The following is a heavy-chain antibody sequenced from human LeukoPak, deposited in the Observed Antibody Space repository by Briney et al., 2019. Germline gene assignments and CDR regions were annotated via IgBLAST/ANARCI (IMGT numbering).Heavy chain of an antibody. V-gene: IGHV4-38-2*01. CDR1: GYSISSGYY. CDR2: IYHSGST. D-gene: IGHD2-15*01. CDR3: ARVVVVVAAREYYFDY. J-gene: IGHJ4*02. Sequence: SETLSLTCAVSGYSISSGYYWGWIRQPPGKGLEWIGSIYHSGSTYYNPSLKSRVTISVDTSKNQFSLKLSSVTAADTAVYYCARVVVVVAAREYYFDYWAREPWSPSPQ.